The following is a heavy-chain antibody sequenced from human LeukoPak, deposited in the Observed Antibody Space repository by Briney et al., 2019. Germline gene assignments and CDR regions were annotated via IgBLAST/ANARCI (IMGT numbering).Heavy chain of an antibody. D-gene: IGHD3-22*01. CDR3: AKDGSSGYYADY. V-gene: IGHV3-30*02. J-gene: IGHJ4*02. Sequence: PGGPLRLSCAASGFTFSSYGMHWVRQAPGKGLEWVAFIRYDGSNKYYADSVKGRFTISRDNSKNTLYLQMNSLRAEDTAVYYCAKDGSSGYYADYWGQGTLVTVSS. CDR1: GFTFSSYG. CDR2: IRYDGSNK.